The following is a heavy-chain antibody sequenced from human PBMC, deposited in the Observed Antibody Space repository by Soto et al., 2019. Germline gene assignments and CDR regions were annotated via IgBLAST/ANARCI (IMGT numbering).Heavy chain of an antibody. D-gene: IGHD2-15*01. CDR2: IYYSGST. V-gene: IGHV4-31*03. CDR3: ASRYCSGGSCLAGTFDY. CDR1: GGSISSGGYY. J-gene: IGHJ4*02. Sequence: SETLSLTCTVSGGSISSGGYYWSWIRQHPGKGLEWIGYIYYSGSTYYNPSLKSRVTISVDTSKNQFSLKLSSVTAADTAVYYCASRYCSGGSCLAGTFDYWGQGTLVTVSS.